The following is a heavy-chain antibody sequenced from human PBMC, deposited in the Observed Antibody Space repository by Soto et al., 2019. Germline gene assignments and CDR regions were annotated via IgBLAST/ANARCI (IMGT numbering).Heavy chain of an antibody. D-gene: IGHD6-6*01. J-gene: IGHJ4*02. CDR3: ARLAEYSTSSH. CDR1: GGSISSSSYY. CDR2: IYYSGST. V-gene: IGHV4-39*01. Sequence: PSETLSLTCTVSGGSISSSSYYWGWIRQPPGKGLEWIGSIYYSGSTYYNPSLKSRVTISVDTSKNQFSLKLSSVTAADTAVYYCARLAEYSTSSHWGQGTLVT.